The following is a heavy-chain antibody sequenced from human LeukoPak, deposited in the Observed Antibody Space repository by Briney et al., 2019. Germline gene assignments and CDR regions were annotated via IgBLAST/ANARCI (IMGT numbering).Heavy chain of an antibody. D-gene: IGHD4-23*01. CDR1: GFTFSSYW. CDR3: AKSLGGNWHDAFDI. CDR2: IKQDGSEK. V-gene: IGHV3-7*01. J-gene: IGHJ3*02. Sequence: PGGSLRLSCAASGFTFSSYWMSWVRQAPGKGLEWVANIKQDGSEKYYVDSVKGRFTISRDNAKNSLYLQMNSLRAEDTAVYYCAKSLGGNWHDAFDIWGQGTMVTVSS.